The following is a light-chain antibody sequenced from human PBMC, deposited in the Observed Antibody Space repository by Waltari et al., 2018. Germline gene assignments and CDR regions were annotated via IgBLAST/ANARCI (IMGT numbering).Light chain of an antibody. J-gene: IGKJ1*01. CDR2: WAS. CDR3: QQYYRSRT. Sequence: DIVMTQSPDSLAVSLGERATINCKSSQSVLYNSNGKNYLAWYQQKPGQPPKLLIYWASTRQSGVPDRFSGSGSGTDVTLTINSLQAEDVAVYYCQQYYRSRTFGQGTKVEIK. CDR1: QSVLYNSNGKNY. V-gene: IGKV4-1*01.